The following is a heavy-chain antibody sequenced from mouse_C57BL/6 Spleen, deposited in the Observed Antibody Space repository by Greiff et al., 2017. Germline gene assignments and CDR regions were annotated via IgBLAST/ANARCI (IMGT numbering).Heavy chain of an antibody. CDR3: ARRGWYFDV. CDR2: ISNGGGST. V-gene: IGHV5-12*01. CDR1: GFTFSDYY. J-gene: IGHJ1*03. Sequence: EVQLQESGGGLVQPGGSLKLSCAASGFTFSDYYMYWVRQTPEKRLEWVAYISNGGGSTYYPDTVKGRFTISRDNAKNTLYLQMSRLKSEDTAMYYCARRGWYFDVWGTGTTVTVSS.